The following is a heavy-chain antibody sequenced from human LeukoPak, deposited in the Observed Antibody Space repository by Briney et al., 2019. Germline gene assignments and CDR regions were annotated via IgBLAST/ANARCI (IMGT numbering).Heavy chain of an antibody. J-gene: IGHJ4*02. CDR3: ARAMGVITHFDY. V-gene: IGHV4-59*01. Sequence: PSETLSLTCTVSGGSISSYYWSWIRQPPGKGLEWIGYIYYSGSTYYNPSLKSRVTMSVDTPKNQFSLKLSSVTAADTAVYYCARAMGVITHFDYWGQGTRVTVSS. CDR1: GGSISSYY. D-gene: IGHD3-22*01. CDR2: IYYSGST.